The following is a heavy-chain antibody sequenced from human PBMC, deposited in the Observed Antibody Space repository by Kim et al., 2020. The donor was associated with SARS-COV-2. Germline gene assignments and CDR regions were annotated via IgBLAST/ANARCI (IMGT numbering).Heavy chain of an antibody. CDR3: ARCRPGGSGSYEFDY. Sequence: PYLKRRDTIAVDTSKNQFSLKLSSVTAADTAVYYCARCRPGGSGSYEFDYWGQGTLVTVSS. J-gene: IGHJ4*02. D-gene: IGHD3-10*01. V-gene: IGHV4-34*01.